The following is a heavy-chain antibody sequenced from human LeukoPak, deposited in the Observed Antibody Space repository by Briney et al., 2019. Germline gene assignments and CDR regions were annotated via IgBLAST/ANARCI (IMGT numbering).Heavy chain of an antibody. Sequence: LSDTLSLTCTVSGGSISSYYWNWIRQPPGKGLEWIGYIYYSGSTNYNPSLKSRVSISVDTSKNQFSLKLSSVTAADTALYYCASYNSGWYSGFDNWGQGTLVTVSS. D-gene: IGHD6-19*01. V-gene: IGHV4-59*08. CDR2: IYYSGST. CDR3: ASYNSGWYSGFDN. J-gene: IGHJ4*02. CDR1: GGSISSYY.